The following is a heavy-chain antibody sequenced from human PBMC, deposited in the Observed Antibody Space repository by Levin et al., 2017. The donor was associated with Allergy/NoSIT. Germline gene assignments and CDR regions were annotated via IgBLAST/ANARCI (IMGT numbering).Heavy chain of an antibody. J-gene: IGHJ1*01. D-gene: IGHD5-24*01. Sequence: GGSLRLSCSASGFTFSSFGMHWVRQAPGKGLEWVTLISYDGSDKYYADSVKGRFTISRDNSKNTVYLQMNSLRAEDTAVYYCEASRRTQTYPIKYFQHWGQGTQVTVSS. V-gene: IGHV3-30*03. CDR2: ISYDGSDK. CDR3: EASRRTQTYPIKYFQH. CDR1: GFTFSSFG.